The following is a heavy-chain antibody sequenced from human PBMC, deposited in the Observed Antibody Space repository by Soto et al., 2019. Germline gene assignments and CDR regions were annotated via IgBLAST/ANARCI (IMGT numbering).Heavy chain of an antibody. CDR2: IIPIFGTA. CDR3: AREGALGWLQAGDNWFDP. V-gene: IGHV1-69*01. CDR1: GGTFSSYA. J-gene: IGHJ5*02. Sequence: QVQLVQSGAEVKKPGSSVKVSCKASGGTFSSYAISWVRQAPGQGLEWMGGIIPIFGTANYAQKFQGRVTITADESTSTAYMELSSLRSEDTAVYYCAREGALGWLQAGDNWFDPWGQGTLVTVSS. D-gene: IGHD5-12*01.